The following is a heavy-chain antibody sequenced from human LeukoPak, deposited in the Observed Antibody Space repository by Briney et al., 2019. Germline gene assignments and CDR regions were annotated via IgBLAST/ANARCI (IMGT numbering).Heavy chain of an antibody. Sequence: PSETLSLTCTVSGGSISSGNYYWSWIRQPAGKGLEWIGRIYKSGSTSYNPSLLSRVAISQDTSKNQFSLKLTSVTAADTAVYYCARTVVPAARGAFDIWGQGTMVTVSS. D-gene: IGHD2-2*01. CDR1: GGSISSGNYY. V-gene: IGHV4-61*02. J-gene: IGHJ3*02. CDR3: ARTVVPAARGAFDI. CDR2: IYKSGST.